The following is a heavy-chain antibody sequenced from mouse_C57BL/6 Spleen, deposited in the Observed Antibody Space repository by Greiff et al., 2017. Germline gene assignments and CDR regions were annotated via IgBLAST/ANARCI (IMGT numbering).Heavy chain of an antibody. J-gene: IGHJ2*01. CDR3: ARDGYYIPDFDY. Sequence: QVQLQQPGTELVKPGASVTLSCKASGYTFTSYWMHWVKQRPGQGLEWIGNINPSNGGTTYTEKFKSKATLTVDKSSSTAYMQLSSLTSEDSAVYYCARDGYYIPDFDYWGQGTTLTVSS. CDR1: GYTFTSYW. V-gene: IGHV1-53*01. D-gene: IGHD2-12*01. CDR2: INPSNGGT.